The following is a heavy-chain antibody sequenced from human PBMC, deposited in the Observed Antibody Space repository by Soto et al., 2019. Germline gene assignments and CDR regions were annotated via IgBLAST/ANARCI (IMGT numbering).Heavy chain of an antibody. Sequence: PSETLSLTCTVSGGSISSYYWSWIRQPPGKGLEWIGYIYYSGSTNYNPSLKSRVTISVDTSKNQFSLKLSSVTAADTAVYYCARGRIKGCISTSCYRVGYYYYCMDVWGQGTTVTVSS. CDR3: ARGRIKGCISTSCYRVGYYYYCMDV. CDR2: IYYSGST. D-gene: IGHD2-2*01. CDR1: GGSISSYY. J-gene: IGHJ6*02. V-gene: IGHV4-59*01.